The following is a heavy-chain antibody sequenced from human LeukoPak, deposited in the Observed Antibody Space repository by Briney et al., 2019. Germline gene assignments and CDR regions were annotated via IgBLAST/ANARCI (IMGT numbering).Heavy chain of an antibody. J-gene: IGHJ3*02. V-gene: IGHV3-9*01. CDR1: GFTFDDYA. Sequence: PGRSLRLSCAASGFTFDDYAMHWVRQAPGKGLEWVSGISWNSGSIGYADSVKGRFTISRDNAKNSLYLQMNSLRAEDTALYYCAKDRWINVSGAFDIWGQGTMVTVSS. CDR3: AKDRWINVSGAFDI. D-gene: IGHD5-12*01. CDR2: ISWNSGSI.